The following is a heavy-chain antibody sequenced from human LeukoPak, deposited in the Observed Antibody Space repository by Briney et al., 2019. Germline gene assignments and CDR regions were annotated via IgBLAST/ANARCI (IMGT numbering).Heavy chain of an antibody. J-gene: IGHJ5*02. Sequence: ASVRVSCKASGYTFNDSYLHWVRQAPGQGLEWMERINPKSGGTHYAQKFQGRVTLTSETSISTAYMELSRLGSDDTAVYYCTKYTYSFDSSGFNWFDPWGQGTLVTVSS. CDR3: TKYTYSFDSSGFNWFDP. CDR1: GYTFNDSY. D-gene: IGHD3-22*01. V-gene: IGHV1-2*06. CDR2: INPKSGGT.